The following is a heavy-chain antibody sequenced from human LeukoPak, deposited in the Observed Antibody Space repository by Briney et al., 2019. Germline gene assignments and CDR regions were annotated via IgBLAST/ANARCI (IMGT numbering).Heavy chain of an antibody. D-gene: IGHD2-2*01. Sequence: ASVKVSCKASGYTFTGYYMHWVRQAPGQGLEWMGWISAYNGNTNYAQKLQGRVTMTTDTSTSTAYMELRSLRSDDTAVYYCARGNPISSSPPFDYWGQGTLVTVSS. CDR1: GYTFTGYY. CDR3: ARGNPISSSPPFDY. J-gene: IGHJ4*02. CDR2: ISAYNGNT. V-gene: IGHV1-18*04.